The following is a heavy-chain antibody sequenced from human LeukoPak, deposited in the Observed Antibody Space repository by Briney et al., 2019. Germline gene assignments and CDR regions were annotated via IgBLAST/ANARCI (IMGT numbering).Heavy chain of an antibody. Sequence: PSKTLSLTCTVSGGSISSSSYYWGWIRQPPGKGLEWIGSIYYSGSTYYNPSLKSRVTISVDTSKNQFSLKLSSVTAADTAVYYCARADTAMVTVAVVYYFDYWGQGTLVTVSS. V-gene: IGHV4-39*07. CDR2: IYYSGST. CDR3: ARADTAMVTVAVVYYFDY. J-gene: IGHJ4*02. CDR1: GGSISSSSYY. D-gene: IGHD5-18*01.